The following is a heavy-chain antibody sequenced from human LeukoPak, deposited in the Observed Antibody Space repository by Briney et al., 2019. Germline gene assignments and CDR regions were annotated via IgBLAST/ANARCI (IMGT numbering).Heavy chain of an antibody. V-gene: IGHV3-23*01. J-gene: IGHJ5*02. CDR1: GFTFSSYG. CDR2: ISGSGGST. CDR3: ATDLIHYYGSGAKT. Sequence: PGGSLRLSCAASGFTFSSYGMSWVRQAPGKGLEWVSAISGSGGSTYYTDSAKGRFTISRDNAKNSLYLQMNSLRAEDTAVYYCATDLIHYYGSGAKTWGQGTLVTVSS. D-gene: IGHD3-10*01.